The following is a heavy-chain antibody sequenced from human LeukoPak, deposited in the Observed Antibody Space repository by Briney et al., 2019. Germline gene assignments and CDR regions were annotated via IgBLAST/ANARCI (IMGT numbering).Heavy chain of an antibody. V-gene: IGHV4-59*01. Sequence: PSETLSLTCTVSGGSISSYYWSWIRQPPGKGLEWIGYIYYSGSTNYNPSLKSRVTISVDTSKNRFSLKLSSVTAADTAVYYCAIALFYYFDYWGQGTLVTVSS. CDR3: AIALFYYFDY. CDR2: IYYSGST. CDR1: GGSISSYY. J-gene: IGHJ4*02. D-gene: IGHD2-21*01.